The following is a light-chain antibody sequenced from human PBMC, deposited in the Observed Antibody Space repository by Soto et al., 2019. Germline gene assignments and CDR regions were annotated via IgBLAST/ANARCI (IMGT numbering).Light chain of an antibody. CDR1: QTIGTF. CDR3: QQLRSYPST. V-gene: IGKV1-9*01. Sequence: QLTQSPSSLSASVGDRVTITCRTSQTIGTFLAWYQQKPGKAPTLLIYAASTLQSGVPSRFSGSGFGTDFTLTISSLQAEDFASYYCQQLRSYPSTFGGGTKVDIK. J-gene: IGKJ4*01. CDR2: AAS.